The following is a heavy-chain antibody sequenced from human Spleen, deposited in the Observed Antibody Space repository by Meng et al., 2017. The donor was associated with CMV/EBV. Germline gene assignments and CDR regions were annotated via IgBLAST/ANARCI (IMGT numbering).Heavy chain of an antibody. J-gene: IGHJ4*02. CDR2: IYSGGSST. V-gene: IGHV3-23*03. CDR3: AKTSGSYSLLDYFDY. D-gene: IGHD1-26*01. Sequence: GESLKISCAASGFTFSSYAMSWVRQAPGKGLEWVSVIYSGGSSTYYADSVKGRFTISRDNSKNTLYLQMNSLRAEDTAVYYCAKTSGSYSLLDYFDYWGQGTLVTVSS. CDR1: GFTFSSYA.